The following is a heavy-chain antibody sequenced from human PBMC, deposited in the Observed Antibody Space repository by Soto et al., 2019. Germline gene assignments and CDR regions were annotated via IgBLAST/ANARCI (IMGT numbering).Heavy chain of an antibody. Sequence: ASVKVSCKASGYTFTNYAIHWVRQAPGQRLEWMGWIHAGNGNTKFSEHFQGRVTFIRDTSATTAYMELSSLRSEDTAIYYCATLVCSSTSCPGHYYYMDVWGKGTTVTVS. CDR3: ATLVCSSTSCPGHYYYMDV. V-gene: IGHV1-3*01. CDR2: IHAGNGNT. J-gene: IGHJ6*03. CDR1: GYTFTNYA. D-gene: IGHD2-2*01.